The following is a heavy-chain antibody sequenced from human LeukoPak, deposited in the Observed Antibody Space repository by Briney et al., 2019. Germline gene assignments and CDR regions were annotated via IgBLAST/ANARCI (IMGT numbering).Heavy chain of an antibody. J-gene: IGHJ4*02. Sequence: GESLKISCKGSGYSFTSYWIAWVRQMPGKGLEWMGIIHPGDSDTRYSPSFQGQVTISADKSINTAYLQWSSLKASDTAIYYCARHGGYCSSSSCYAPFDYWGQGTLVTVSS. D-gene: IGHD2-2*01. CDR2: IHPGDSDT. V-gene: IGHV5-51*01. CDR3: ARHGGYCSSSSCYAPFDY. CDR1: GYSFTSYW.